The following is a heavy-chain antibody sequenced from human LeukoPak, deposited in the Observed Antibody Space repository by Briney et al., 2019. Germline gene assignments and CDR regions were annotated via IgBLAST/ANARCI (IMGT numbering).Heavy chain of an antibody. D-gene: IGHD3-22*01. V-gene: IGHV3-15*01. J-gene: IGHJ4*02. CDR1: GFTFSSAW. CDR3: TTVRPGTSGYSY. Sequence: GGSLRLSCAASGFTFSSAWMTWVRQAPGKGLEWVGRVRSKADGGTTDYAAPAKGRFTISGDDSKNTVLLQMNSLKTEDTAVYYCTTVRPGTSGYSYWGQGTLVTVSS. CDR2: VRSKADGGTT.